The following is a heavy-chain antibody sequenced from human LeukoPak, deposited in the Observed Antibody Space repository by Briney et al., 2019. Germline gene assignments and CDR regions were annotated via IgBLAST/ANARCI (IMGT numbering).Heavy chain of an antibody. CDR1: GFTFSSYA. V-gene: IGHV3-7*01. D-gene: IGHD3-3*01. J-gene: IGHJ4*02. CDR3: VSGGHVDY. Sequence: GGSLRLSCAASGFTFSSYAMSWVRQAPGKGLEWVANIKEDGSEKNYVDSVKGRFTISRDNAKNSLYLQMNSLRAEDTAVYYCVSGGHVDYYGQGTLVTVSS. CDR2: IKEDGSEK.